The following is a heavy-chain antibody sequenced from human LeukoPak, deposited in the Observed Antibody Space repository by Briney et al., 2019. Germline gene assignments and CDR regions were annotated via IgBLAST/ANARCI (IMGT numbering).Heavy chain of an antibody. CDR1: GGSISSYY. CDR3: ARHSAQGPPFGEFHPGYWLDP. D-gene: IGHD3-10*01. Sequence: SETLSLTCTVSGGSISSYYWSWIRQPPGKGLEWIGYIYTSGSTNYNPSLKSRVTISVDTSKNQFSLKLSSVTAADTAVYYCARHSAQGPPFGEFHPGYWLDPWGQGTLVTVSS. CDR2: IYTSGST. J-gene: IGHJ5*02. V-gene: IGHV4-4*09.